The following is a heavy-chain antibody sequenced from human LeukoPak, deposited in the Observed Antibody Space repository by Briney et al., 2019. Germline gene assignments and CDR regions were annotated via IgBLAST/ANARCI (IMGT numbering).Heavy chain of an antibody. V-gene: IGHV3-48*01. Sequence: GGSLRLYCTASGMSFSTYSLNWVRQAPGKGLEWLSYISSSSSSIYYADSVRVRFIISRDNAKNSLYLQMNSLRAEDTAVYYCARDRVSGRSGPARPFHWGQGTLVTVSS. CDR2: ISSSSSSI. J-gene: IGHJ4*02. CDR1: GMSFSTYS. D-gene: IGHD6-6*01. CDR3: ARDRVSGRSGPARPFH.